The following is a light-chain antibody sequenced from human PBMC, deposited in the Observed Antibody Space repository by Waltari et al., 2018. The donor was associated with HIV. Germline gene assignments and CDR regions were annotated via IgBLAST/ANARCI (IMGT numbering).Light chain of an antibody. Sequence: DIQMTQSPSSLSASVGDRVTLTCRASQSISSNLNWYQQKPGRAPKLLIYAASSLQSAVPSRFSGNGSGTDFTLTISSLQPEDFATYYCQQSYSTRLTFGQGTKVEIK. V-gene: IGKV1-39*01. CDR1: QSISSN. CDR3: QQSYSTRLT. J-gene: IGKJ1*01. CDR2: AAS.